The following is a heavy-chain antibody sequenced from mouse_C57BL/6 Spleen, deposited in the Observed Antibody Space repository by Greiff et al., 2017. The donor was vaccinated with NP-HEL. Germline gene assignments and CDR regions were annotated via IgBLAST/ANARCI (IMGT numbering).Heavy chain of an antibody. J-gene: IGHJ3*01. CDR3: ARDYGSSHAWFAY. V-gene: IGHV1-53*01. Sequence: QVQLKQSGTELVKPGASVKLSCKASGYTFTSYWMHWVKQRPGQGLEWIGNINPSNGGTNYNEKFKSKATLTVDKSSSTAYMQLSSLTSEDSAVYYCARDYGSSHAWFAYWGQGTLVTVSA. D-gene: IGHD1-1*01. CDR1: GYTFTSYW. CDR2: INPSNGGT.